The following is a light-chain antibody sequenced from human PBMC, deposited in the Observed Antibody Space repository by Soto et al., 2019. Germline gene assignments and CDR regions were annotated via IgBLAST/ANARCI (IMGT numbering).Light chain of an antibody. J-gene: IGKJ1*01. V-gene: IGKV1-39*01. CDR3: QQTYSSPQT. Sequence: DIRVTQSSSSLSASVGDRVTITCRASQNIDDFLNWYQQKPGKAPKLLIHTASSLQPGVPHRFSGSGSGTDFSLTISSLQPEDFATYYCQQTYSSPQTFGQGT. CDR1: QNIDDF. CDR2: TAS.